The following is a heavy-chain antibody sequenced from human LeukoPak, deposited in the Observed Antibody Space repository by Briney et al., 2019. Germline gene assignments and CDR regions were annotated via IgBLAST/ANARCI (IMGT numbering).Heavy chain of an antibody. V-gene: IGHV4-34*01. Sequence: SETLSLTCAVYGGSFSGYYWSWIRQPPGKGLEWIGEINHSGSTNYNPSLKSRVTISVDTSKNQFSLKLSSVTAADTAVYYCARVWIVATSMGPPKISYYFDYWGQGTLVTVSS. CDR3: ARVWIVATSMGPPKISYYFDY. D-gene: IGHD5-12*01. CDR1: GGSFSGYY. J-gene: IGHJ4*02. CDR2: INHSGST.